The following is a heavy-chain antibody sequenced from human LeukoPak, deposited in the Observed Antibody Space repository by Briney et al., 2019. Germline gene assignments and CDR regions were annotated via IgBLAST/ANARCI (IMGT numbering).Heavy chain of an antibody. CDR2: INTNTGNP. V-gene: IGHV7-4-1*02. Sequence: GASVKVSCKASGYTFTSYAMNWVRQAPGQGLEWMGWINTNTGNPTYAQGFTGRFVFSLDTSVSTAYLQISSLKAEDTAVYYCARGGFRGYCSSTSCSSFDYWGQGTLVTVSS. J-gene: IGHJ4*02. CDR1: GYTFTSYA. D-gene: IGHD2-2*01. CDR3: ARGGFRGYCSSTSCSSFDY.